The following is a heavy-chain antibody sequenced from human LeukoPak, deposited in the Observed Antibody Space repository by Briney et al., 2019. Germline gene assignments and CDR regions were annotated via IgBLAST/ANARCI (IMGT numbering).Heavy chain of an antibody. CDR3: ARVSYYDSSGYPEYFHH. CDR1: GGTFSSYA. Sequence: SVKVSFKASGGTFSSYAISWVRQAPGQGLEWMGRIIPILGIPNYAQKFQGRVTITADKSTTTAYMELSSLRSEDTAVYYCARVSYYDSSGYPEYFHHWGQGTLVTVSS. CDR2: IIPILGIP. D-gene: IGHD3-22*01. V-gene: IGHV1-69*04. J-gene: IGHJ1*01.